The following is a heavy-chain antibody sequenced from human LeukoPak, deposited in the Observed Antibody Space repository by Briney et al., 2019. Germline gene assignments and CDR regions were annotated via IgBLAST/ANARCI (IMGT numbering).Heavy chain of an antibody. CDR1: GGSISSSSYY. CDR2: ISGSGGGT. Sequence: PSETLSLTCTVSGGSISSSSYYWGWIRQPPGKGLEWVSSISGSGGGTYSADSVKGRFTISRDNSKNTLYLQMNSLRAEDTAVYYCAKVVGTPTKVAWGQGTLVTVSS. V-gene: IGHV3-23*01. D-gene: IGHD1-26*01. J-gene: IGHJ5*02. CDR3: AKVVGTPTKVA.